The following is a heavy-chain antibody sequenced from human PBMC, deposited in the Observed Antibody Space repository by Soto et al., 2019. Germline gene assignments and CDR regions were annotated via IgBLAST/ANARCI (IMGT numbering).Heavy chain of an antibody. V-gene: IGHV3-15*01. CDR2: IKSKTDGGTT. J-gene: IGHJ4*02. Sequence: GGSLRLSCAASGFTFSNAWMSWVRQAPGKGLEWVGRIKSKTDGGTTDYAAPVKGRFTISRDDSKNTLYLQMNSLKTEDTAVYSCATDDHRYNQQLVDYWGQGTLVTVSS. CDR3: ATDDHRYNQQLVDY. D-gene: IGHD6-13*01. CDR1: GFTFSNAW.